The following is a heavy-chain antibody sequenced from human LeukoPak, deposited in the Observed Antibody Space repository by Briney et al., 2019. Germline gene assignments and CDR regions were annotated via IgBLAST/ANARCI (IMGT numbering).Heavy chain of an antibody. CDR3: AGEIMGATLDAFDI. CDR1: GYTFTGNY. CDR2: INPDSGVT. Sequence: ASVKLSCKASGYTFTGNYIHWVRQAPGQGLEWMGWINPDSGVTRFAQKFQGRVTMTRDTYITTAFMELSRLRSDDAAMYYCAGEIMGATLDAFDIWGQGTMVTVSS. J-gene: IGHJ3*02. D-gene: IGHD1-26*01. V-gene: IGHV1-2*02.